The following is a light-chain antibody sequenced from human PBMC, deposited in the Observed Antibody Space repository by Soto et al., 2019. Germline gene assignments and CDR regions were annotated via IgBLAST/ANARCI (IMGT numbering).Light chain of an antibody. CDR1: QSISSW. V-gene: IGKV1-5*01. Sequence: DIQMTQSPSTVSASVGDRVTISCRASQSISSWLAWYQQKPGKAPDLLIYDASTLESGVPSRFSGSGFGTEFTLTISSLQPDDFATYYCQQHNSYPLTFGGGTKVEI. CDR3: QQHNSYPLT. CDR2: DAS. J-gene: IGKJ4*01.